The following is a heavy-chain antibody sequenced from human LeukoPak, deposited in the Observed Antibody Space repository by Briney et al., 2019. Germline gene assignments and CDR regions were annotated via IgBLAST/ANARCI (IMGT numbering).Heavy chain of an antibody. V-gene: IGHV3-30*04. CDR2: TSYDGSNK. Sequence: GGSLRLSCAASGFTFSNYTMHWVRQAPGKGLEWVAVTSYDGSNKYYADSVKGRFTISRDNSKNTLYLQMNSLRAEDTAVYYCARDYDYDYVWGSYDYWGQGTLVTVSS. J-gene: IGHJ4*02. CDR3: ARDYDYDYVWGSYDY. CDR1: GFTFSNYT. D-gene: IGHD3-16*01.